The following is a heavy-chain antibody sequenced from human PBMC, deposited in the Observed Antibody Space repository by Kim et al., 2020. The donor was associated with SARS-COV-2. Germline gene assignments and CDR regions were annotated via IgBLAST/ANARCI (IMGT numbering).Heavy chain of an antibody. D-gene: IGHD3-3*01. V-gene: IGHV3-33*01. CDR3: ARGTSYYDFWSGYYIPDNDAFDI. Sequence: GGSLRLSCAASGFTFSSYGMHWVRQAPGKGLELVAVIWYDGSNKYYADSVKGRFTISRDNSKNTLYLQMNSLRAEDTAVYYCARGTSYYDFWSGYYIPDNDAFDIWGQGTMVTVSS. CDR2: IWYDGSNK. J-gene: IGHJ3*02. CDR1: GFTFSSYG.